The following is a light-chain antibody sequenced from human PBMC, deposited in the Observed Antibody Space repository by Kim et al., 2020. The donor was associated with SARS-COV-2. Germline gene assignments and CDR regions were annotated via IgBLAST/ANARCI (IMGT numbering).Light chain of an antibody. V-gene: IGLV2-14*03. CDR2: DVN. CDR1: SSDVGNYNY. CDR3: SSYTSSTAWV. J-gene: IGLJ3*02. Sequence: GQTITISCTGTSSDVGNYNYVSWYQQPPDKAPKLMIYDVNKRPSGVSNRFSGSKSGNTASLTISGLQAEDEADYYSSSYTSSTAWVFGGGTKVTVL.